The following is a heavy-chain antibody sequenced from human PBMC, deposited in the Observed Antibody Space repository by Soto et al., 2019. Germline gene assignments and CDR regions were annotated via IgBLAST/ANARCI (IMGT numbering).Heavy chain of an antibody. V-gene: IGHV4-39*01. D-gene: IGHD3-22*01. CDR3: ARLGTSYYYDSSGYYSLSNDAFDI. CDR1: GGSISSSSYY. Sequence: SETLSLTCTVSGGSISSSSYYWGWIRQPPGKGLEWIGSIYYSGSTYYNPSLKSRVTISVDTSKNQFSLKLSSVTAADTAVYYCARLGTSYYYDSSGYYSLSNDAFDIWGQGTMVTVS. CDR2: IYYSGST. J-gene: IGHJ3*02.